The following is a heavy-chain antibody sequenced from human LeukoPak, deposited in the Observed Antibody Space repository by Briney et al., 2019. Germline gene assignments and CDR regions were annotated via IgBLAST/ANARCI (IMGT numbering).Heavy chain of an antibody. CDR2: IKQDGKGK. Sequence: GGSLRLSCAASGFTFSSYWMSWVRQAPGKGLEWVANIKQDGKGKYYLDSVKGRFTISRDNAKKSLYLQMNSLRAEDTAVYYCAKSGLNRFDYWGQGTLVTVSS. CDR1: GFTFSSYW. J-gene: IGHJ4*02. CDR3: AKSGLNRFDY. V-gene: IGHV3-7*03. D-gene: IGHD2-15*01.